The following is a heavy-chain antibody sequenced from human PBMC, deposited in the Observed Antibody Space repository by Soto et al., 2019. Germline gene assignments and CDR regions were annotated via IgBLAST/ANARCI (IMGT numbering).Heavy chain of an antibody. CDR1: GFIFSDYT. CDR2: ISSDDNYI. D-gene: IGHD5-18*01. CDR3: ARGRTCKQAYCYGGGDY. V-gene: IGHV3-21*02. J-gene: IGHJ4*02. Sequence: EVQLVESGGGLVKPGGSLRLSCAASGFIFSDYTMNWIRQAPGKGLEWVASISSDDNYIYYRDSVEGRFTISRDNAKNSLYLQMTSLGAEDTAVYYCARGRTCKQAYCYGGGDYWGQGTLVTVSS.